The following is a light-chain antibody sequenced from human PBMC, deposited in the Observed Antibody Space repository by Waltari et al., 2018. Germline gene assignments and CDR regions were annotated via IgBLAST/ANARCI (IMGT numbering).Light chain of an antibody. V-gene: IGKV3-20*01. Sequence: EIVLTQSPGTLSLSPGERATLSCRASQSVSRALAWYQQKPGQAPRLLIYGASNRATGTPDRFSGSGSETDFSLTISRLDPEDVAVYYCQHYERLPATFGQGTKVEIK. CDR2: GAS. J-gene: IGKJ1*01. CDR3: QHYERLPAT. CDR1: QSVSRA.